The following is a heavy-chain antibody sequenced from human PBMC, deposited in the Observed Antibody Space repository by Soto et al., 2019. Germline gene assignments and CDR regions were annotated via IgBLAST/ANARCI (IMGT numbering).Heavy chain of an antibody. Sequence: QVQLVQCGAEVKKPGSSVKVSCKASGGTCSNYPISWVRQARGQGLEWMGGIIPIFGTVNYAQKFQGRVTITADESTPTAYMELSSLRSEDAAVYYCARGNHRWLQLWYFDLWGRGTLVTVSS. CDR2: IIPIFGTV. V-gene: IGHV1-69*12. CDR1: GGTCSNYP. D-gene: IGHD5-12*01. CDR3: ARGNHRWLQLWYFDL. J-gene: IGHJ2*01.